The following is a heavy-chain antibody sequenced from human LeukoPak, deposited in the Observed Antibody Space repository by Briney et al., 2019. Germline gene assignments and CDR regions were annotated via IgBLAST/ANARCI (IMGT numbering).Heavy chain of an antibody. V-gene: IGHV3-9*01. CDR2: ISWNSGSI. Sequence: GRSLRLSCAASGFTFDDYAMHWVRQAPGKGLEWVSGISWNSGSIGYADSVKGRFTISRDNAKNSLYLQMNSLTAEDTALYYCAKDTRSVVVAATFDYWGQGTLVTVSS. D-gene: IGHD2-15*01. J-gene: IGHJ4*02. CDR3: AKDTRSVVVAATFDY. CDR1: GFTFDDYA.